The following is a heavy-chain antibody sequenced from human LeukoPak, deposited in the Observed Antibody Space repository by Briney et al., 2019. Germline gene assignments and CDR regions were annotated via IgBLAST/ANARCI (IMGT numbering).Heavy chain of an antibody. V-gene: IGHV3-74*01. D-gene: IGHD1-26*01. J-gene: IGHJ4*02. CDR1: GITVISYW. CDR2: IYSDGSST. CDR3: ARDVGATGDY. Sequence: PGGSLRLSCAASGITVISYWIHWVRQAPGKGLMWVSRIYSDGSSTSYADSVKGRFTISRDNAKKMVYLQMNSLRAEDTAVYYCARDVGATGDYWGQGTLVTVSS.